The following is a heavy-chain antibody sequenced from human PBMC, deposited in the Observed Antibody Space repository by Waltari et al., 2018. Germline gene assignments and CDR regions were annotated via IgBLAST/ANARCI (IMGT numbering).Heavy chain of an antibody. V-gene: IGHV3-33*06. CDR2: VWSDGNEK. Sequence: QLQLVESGGGVVQPGKSLRLSCAASGFPMSSYFMHGGRQAPGKGLEWVAVVWSDGNEKYYGDSVKGRFTISRDNSKNIVYLQMNSLRAEDTAVYFCAKEQEAFDIWGQGTVVTVS. CDR3: AKEQEAFDI. CDR1: GFPMSSYF. J-gene: IGHJ3*02.